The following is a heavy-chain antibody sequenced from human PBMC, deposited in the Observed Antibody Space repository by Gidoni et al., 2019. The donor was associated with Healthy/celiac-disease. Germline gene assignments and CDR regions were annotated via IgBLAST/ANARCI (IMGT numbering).Heavy chain of an antibody. V-gene: IGHV4-59*01. J-gene: IGHJ4*02. D-gene: IGHD3-22*01. CDR1: VGSIISYY. Sequence: QVQLQESGPGLVKPSETLSLTCTVPVGSIISYYWSWIRQPPGKGLEWIGYIYYRGSTNYNPSLKSRGTISVDTTKNQFSLKLSSVTAADTAVYYCARVSYDSSGYYSLIDYWGQGTLVTVSS. CDR3: ARVSYDSSGYYSLIDY. CDR2: IYYRGST.